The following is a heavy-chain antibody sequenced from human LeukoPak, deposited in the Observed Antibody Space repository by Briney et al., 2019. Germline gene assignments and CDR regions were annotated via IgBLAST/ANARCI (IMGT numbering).Heavy chain of an antibody. D-gene: IGHD2-15*01. CDR1: GGSFSGYY. Sequence: SETLSLTCAVYGGSFSGYYWSWIRQPPGKGLEWIGEINHSGSTNYNPSLKSRVTISVDTSKSQFSLKLSSVTAADTAVYYCARREAATFDYWGQGTLVTVSS. V-gene: IGHV4-34*01. CDR3: ARREAATFDY. J-gene: IGHJ4*02. CDR2: INHSGST.